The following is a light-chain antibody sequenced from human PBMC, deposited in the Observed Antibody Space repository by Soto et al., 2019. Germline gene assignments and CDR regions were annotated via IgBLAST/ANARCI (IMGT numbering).Light chain of an antibody. Sequence: DIQMTQSPSSLSASVGDRVTITCRASQSISNFLNWYQQKPGRAPELLIYAASSLQSGVPSRVSGSGSGTHFTLTISSLQPEDFATYYCQQSYSTPLFTFGPGTEVDIK. CDR3: QQSYSTPLFT. V-gene: IGKV1-39*01. CDR1: QSISNF. CDR2: AAS. J-gene: IGKJ3*01.